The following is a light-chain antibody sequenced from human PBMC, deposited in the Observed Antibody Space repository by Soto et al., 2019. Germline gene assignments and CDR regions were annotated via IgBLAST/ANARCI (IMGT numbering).Light chain of an antibody. CDR1: SSDVGGYNY. V-gene: IGLV2-8*01. CDR2: EVT. CDR3: SSYAGNDNLV. Sequence: QSALTQPPSATGSPGQSVTISCTATSSDVGGYNYVSWFQQHPGKAPKLMIYEVTKRPSGVPDRFSGSKSGNTASLTVSGLQAEDEADYYCSSYAGNDNLVFGGGTKLTVL. J-gene: IGLJ2*01.